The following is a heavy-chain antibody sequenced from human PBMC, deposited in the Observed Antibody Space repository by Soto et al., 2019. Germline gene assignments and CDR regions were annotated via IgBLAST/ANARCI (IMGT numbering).Heavy chain of an antibody. CDR1: GFTFSSYS. J-gene: IGHJ6*03. D-gene: IGHD6-13*01. V-gene: IGHV3-21*01. Sequence: EVQLVESGGGLVKPGGSLRLSCAASGFTFSSYSMNWVRQAPGKGLEWVSSISSSSSYIYYADSVKGRFTISRDNAKNSLYLQMNSLRAEDTAVYYCARDPSSDSSSYYYYYYYMDVWGKGTTVTVSS. CDR2: ISSSSSYI. CDR3: ARDPSSDSSSYYYYYYYMDV.